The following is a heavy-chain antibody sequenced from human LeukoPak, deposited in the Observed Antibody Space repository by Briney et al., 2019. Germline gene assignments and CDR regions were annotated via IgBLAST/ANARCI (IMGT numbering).Heavy chain of an antibody. V-gene: IGHV5-51*01. CDR3: ARHLGYCSSTSCLYGMDV. CDR1: GYSFTNYW. D-gene: IGHD2-2*01. Sequence: GESLKISCKGSGYSFTNYWIGWVRQMPGKGLEWMGIIYPADSDTRYSPSFQGQVTISVDKSISTAYLQWSSLKASDTAMYYCARHLGYCSSTSCLYGMDVWGKGTTVTVSS. CDR2: IYPADSDT. J-gene: IGHJ6*04.